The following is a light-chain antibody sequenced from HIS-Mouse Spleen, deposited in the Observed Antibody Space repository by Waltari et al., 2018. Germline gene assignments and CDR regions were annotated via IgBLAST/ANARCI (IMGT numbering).Light chain of an antibody. V-gene: IGKV3-20*01. Sequence: VLTQSPGTLSLSQGERATLSCRASQSVSSSYLAWYQQKPGQAPRLLIYGASSRATGIPDRFSGSGSGTDFTLTISRLEPEDFAVYYCQQYGSSPWTFGQGTKVEIK. CDR3: QQYGSSPWT. CDR2: GAS. J-gene: IGKJ1*01. CDR1: QSVSSSY.